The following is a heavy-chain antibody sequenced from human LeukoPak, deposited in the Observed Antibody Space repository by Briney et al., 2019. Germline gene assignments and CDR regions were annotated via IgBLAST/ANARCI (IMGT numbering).Heavy chain of an antibody. V-gene: IGHV3-15*01. D-gene: IGHD7-27*01. CDR2: IKSKTDGGTT. CDR1: W. J-gene: IGHJ4*02. Sequence: WMSXVRQAPGKXLEWVGRIKSKTDGGTTDYAAPVKGRFTISRDDSKNTLYLQMNSLKTEDTAVYYCTTGSGDEDYWGQGTLVTVSS. CDR3: TTGSGDEDY.